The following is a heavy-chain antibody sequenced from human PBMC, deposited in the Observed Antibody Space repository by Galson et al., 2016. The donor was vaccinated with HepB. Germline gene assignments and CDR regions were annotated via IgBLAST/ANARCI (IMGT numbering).Heavy chain of an antibody. CDR1: GFTFSTYA. Sequence: SLRLSCAASGFTFSTYAMNWVRQAPGKGLEWVSGISGSGGKTSHADSVKGRFTISRDNSKNTLYLQMDSLRAEDTAVYNCARARGGGNFDYWGQGTLVTVSS. CDR2: ISGSGGKT. D-gene: IGHD3-10*01. CDR3: ARARGGGNFDY. V-gene: IGHV3-23*01. J-gene: IGHJ4*02.